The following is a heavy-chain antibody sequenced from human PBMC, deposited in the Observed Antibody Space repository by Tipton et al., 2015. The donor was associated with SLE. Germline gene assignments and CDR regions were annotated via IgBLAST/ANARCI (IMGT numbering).Heavy chain of an antibody. Sequence: LRLSCTVSGGSISSYYWSWIRQPPGKGLEWIGYIYYSGSTNYNPPLKSRVTISVDTSKNQFSLKLSSVPAADTAVYYCARGGGSYMYPVDYWGQGTLVTVSS. J-gene: IGHJ4*02. D-gene: IGHD1-26*01. CDR1: GGSISSYY. V-gene: IGHV4-59*01. CDR3: ARGGGSYMYPVDY. CDR2: IYYSGST.